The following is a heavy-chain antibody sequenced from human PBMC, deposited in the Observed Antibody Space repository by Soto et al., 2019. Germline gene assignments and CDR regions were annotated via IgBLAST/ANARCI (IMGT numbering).Heavy chain of an antibody. Sequence: QVQLVESGGGVVQPGRSLRLSCAASGFTFSSYAMHWVRQAPGKGLEWVAVISYDGSNKYYADSVKGRFTISRDNSKNTLYLQMNSLRAEDTAVYYCARASCGGDCYFVLEFDQLDYWGPGTLVTVSS. V-gene: IGHV3-30-3*01. CDR1: GFTFSSYA. J-gene: IGHJ4*02. D-gene: IGHD2-21*02. CDR2: ISYDGSNK. CDR3: ARASCGGDCYFVLEFDQLDY.